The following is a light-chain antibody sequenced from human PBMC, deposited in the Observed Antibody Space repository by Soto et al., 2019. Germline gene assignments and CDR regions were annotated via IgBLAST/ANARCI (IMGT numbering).Light chain of an antibody. V-gene: IGKV3-20*01. CDR3: QQYVSSPRT. CDR2: GAS. J-gene: IGKJ1*01. CDR1: QSVSSSY. Sequence: EIVLTQSPATLSLSPGERATLSCRASQSVSSSYLAWYQQKPGQAPRLLIYGASNRATGIPDRFSGSGSGTDFTLTISRLEPEDFAVYYCQQYVSSPRTFGQGTKVEIK.